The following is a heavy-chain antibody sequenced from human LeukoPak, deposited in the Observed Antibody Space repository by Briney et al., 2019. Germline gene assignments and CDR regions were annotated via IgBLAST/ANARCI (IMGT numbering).Heavy chain of an antibody. CDR2: IKQDGSEK. J-gene: IGHJ4*02. CDR1: GFTFSSYE. CDR3: AADGGPLFDY. D-gene: IGHD3-16*01. V-gene: IGHV3-7*02. Sequence: GGSLRLSCAASGFTFSSYEMNWVRQAPGKGLEWVANIKQDGSEKYYVDSVKGRFTISRDNAKNSLYLQMNSLRAEDMAVYYCAADGGPLFDYWGQGTLVTVSS.